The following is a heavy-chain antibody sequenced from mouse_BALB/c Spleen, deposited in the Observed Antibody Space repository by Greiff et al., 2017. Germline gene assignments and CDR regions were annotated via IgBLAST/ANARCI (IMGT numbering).Heavy chain of an antibody. V-gene: IGHV14-4*02. CDR1: GFNIKDYY. D-gene: IGHD4-1*01. Sequence: EVQLQQSGAELVRSGASVKLSCTASGFNIKDYYMHWVKQRPEQGLEWIGWIDPENGDTEYAPKFQGKATMTADTSSNTAYLQLSSLTSEDTAVYYCNAGTEDYWGQGTTLTVSS. J-gene: IGHJ2*01. CDR3: NAGTEDY. CDR2: IDPENGDT.